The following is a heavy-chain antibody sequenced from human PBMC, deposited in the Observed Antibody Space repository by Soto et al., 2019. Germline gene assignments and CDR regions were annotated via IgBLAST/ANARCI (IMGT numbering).Heavy chain of an antibody. J-gene: IGHJ5*02. CDR1: GGSISSGDYY. D-gene: IGHD2-15*01. Sequence: QVQLQESGPGLMKASQSLSLTCTVSGGSISSGDYYWSWIRQPPGKGLEWIGYIYYSGSTYYNPSLKSRVTISVDTSKNQFALKLRSVTAADTAVYYCARGGPTGGSYKYNWFDPWGQGTLVTLSS. V-gene: IGHV4-30-4*01. CDR3: ARGGPTGGSYKYNWFDP. CDR2: IYYSGST.